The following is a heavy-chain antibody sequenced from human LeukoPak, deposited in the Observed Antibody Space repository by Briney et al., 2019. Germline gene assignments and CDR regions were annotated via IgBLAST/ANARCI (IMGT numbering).Heavy chain of an antibody. D-gene: IGHD3-10*01. J-gene: IGHJ4*02. Sequence: SETLSLTCAVSGGSISSGGYSWSWIRQPPGKGLEWIGYIYHSGSTYYNPSLKSRVTISVDTSKNQFSLKLSSVTAADTAVYYCARGRITMVRGVHFDYWGQGTLVTVSS. V-gene: IGHV4-30-2*01. CDR2: IYHSGST. CDR3: ARGRITMVRGVHFDY. CDR1: GGSISSGGYS.